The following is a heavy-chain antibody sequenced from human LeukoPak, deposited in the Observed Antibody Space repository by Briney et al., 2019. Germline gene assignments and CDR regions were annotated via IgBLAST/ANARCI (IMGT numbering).Heavy chain of an antibody. V-gene: IGHV3-66*01. D-gene: IGHD5-12*01. CDR2: IYSGGST. Sequence: QSGGSLRLSCAASGFTFSSYAMSWVRQAPGKGLEWVSVIYSGGSTYYADSVKGRFTISRDNSKNTLYLQMNSLRAEDTAVYYCARVRDGYNYYVSSRGAFDIWGQGTMVTVSS. CDR1: GFTFSSYA. J-gene: IGHJ3*02. CDR3: ARVRDGYNYYVSSRGAFDI.